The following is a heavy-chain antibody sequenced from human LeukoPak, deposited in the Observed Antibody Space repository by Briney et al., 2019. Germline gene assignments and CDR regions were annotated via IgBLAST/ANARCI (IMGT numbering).Heavy chain of an antibody. D-gene: IGHD6-19*01. CDR2: ISSNGGST. CDR3: VKGKGIAVTSLDY. Sequence: EGSLRLSCSASGFIFSNYAMHWVRQAPGKGLEYVSAISSNGGSTYYADSVKGRFTISRDNSKNTLYLQMSSLRAEDTAVYYCVKGKGIAVTSLDYWGQGTLVTVSS. J-gene: IGHJ4*02. CDR1: GFIFSNYA. V-gene: IGHV3-64D*06.